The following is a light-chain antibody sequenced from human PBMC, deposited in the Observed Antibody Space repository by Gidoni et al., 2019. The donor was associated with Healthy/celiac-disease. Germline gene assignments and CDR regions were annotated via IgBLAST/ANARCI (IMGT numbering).Light chain of an antibody. CDR3: AAWDDSLNGLVV. Sequence: QSVLTQPTSASGTPGQRVTIPCSGSSSNIGSNTVNWYQQLPGTAPKLLIYSNNQRPSGVPDRFSGSKSGTSASLAISGLQSEDEADYYCAAWDDSLNGLVVFGGGTKLTVL. J-gene: IGLJ2*01. CDR2: SNN. V-gene: IGLV1-44*01. CDR1: SSNIGSNT.